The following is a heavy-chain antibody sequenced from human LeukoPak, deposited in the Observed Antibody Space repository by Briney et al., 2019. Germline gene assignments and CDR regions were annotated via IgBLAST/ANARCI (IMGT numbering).Heavy chain of an antibody. Sequence: GGSLRLSCAASGFTFSSYGMNWVRQAPGKGLEWVSSISSSSSFIYYADSVKGRFAISGGNAKKSLYLQMNSLRAEDTAVYYCARSHSSSSPYDYWGQGTLVTVSS. CDR1: GFTFSSYG. J-gene: IGHJ4*02. V-gene: IGHV3-21*01. CDR2: ISSSSSFI. CDR3: ARSHSSSSPYDY. D-gene: IGHD6-6*01.